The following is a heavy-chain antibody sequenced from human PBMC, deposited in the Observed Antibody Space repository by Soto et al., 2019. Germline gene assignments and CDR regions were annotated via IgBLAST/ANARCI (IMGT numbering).Heavy chain of an antibody. CDR2: IWYDGSNK. V-gene: IGHV3-33*01. Sequence: GGSLRLSCAASGFTFSSYGMHWVRQAPGKGLEWVAVIWYDGSNKYYADSVKGRFTISRDNSKNTLYLQMNSLRAEDTAVYYCARSDCSGGSCYDDYWGQGTLVTVSS. CDR3: ARSDCSGGSCYDDY. D-gene: IGHD2-15*01. CDR1: GFTFSSYG. J-gene: IGHJ4*02.